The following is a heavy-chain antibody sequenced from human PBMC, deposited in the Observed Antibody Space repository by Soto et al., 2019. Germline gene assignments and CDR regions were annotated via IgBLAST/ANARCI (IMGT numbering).Heavy chain of an antibody. CDR2: INPDNGDT. J-gene: IGHJ3*01. Sequence: QVQLVQSGTEVRKHGASVRVSCRAAGYSFTDYYMHWVRQAPGQGLEWMGWINPDNGDTKYAQMFQDRATMTRDTSITTVYMELSSLISDDTAVYFCAKPLGDDAFDVWGQGTVVAVAS. D-gene: IGHD3-16*01. CDR1: GYSFTDYY. CDR3: AKPLGDDAFDV. V-gene: IGHV1-2*02.